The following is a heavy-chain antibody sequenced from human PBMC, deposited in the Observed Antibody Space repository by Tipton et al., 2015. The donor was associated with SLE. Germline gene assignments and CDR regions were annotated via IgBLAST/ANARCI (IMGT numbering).Heavy chain of an antibody. D-gene: IGHD1-26*01. V-gene: IGHV4-59*01. J-gene: IGHJ5*02. CDR1: ADSFTHYH. CDR2: VYFDGST. Sequence: TLSLTCTVSADSFTHYHWSWIRQSPGKGLEWIGYVYFDGSTNYNPSLKSRVTISVDTSKNQFSLKLKSVSAADTAVYFCATDLRAPGTKFDRWGQGTLVTVSS. CDR3: ATDLRAPGTKFDR.